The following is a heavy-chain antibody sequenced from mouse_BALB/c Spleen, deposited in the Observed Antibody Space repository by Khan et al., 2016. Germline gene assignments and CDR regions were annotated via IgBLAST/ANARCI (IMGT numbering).Heavy chain of an antibody. CDR1: GFTFTDYY. CDR3: ARDLNDGYYWYIDV. Sequence: EVELVESGGGLVQPGGSLRLSCTTSGFTFTDYYMSWVRQPPGEALEWLGFVRNTANGYTTEYSASVKGRFTISRDNSPSILYLQMNTLRAEDSATYYCARDLNDGYYWYIDVWGAGTTVTVSS. J-gene: IGHJ1*01. V-gene: IGHV7-3*02. D-gene: IGHD2-3*01. CDR2: VRNTANGYTT.